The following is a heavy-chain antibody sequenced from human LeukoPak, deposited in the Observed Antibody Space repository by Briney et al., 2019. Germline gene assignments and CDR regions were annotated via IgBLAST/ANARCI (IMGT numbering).Heavy chain of an antibody. V-gene: IGHV4-39*01. CDR3: ARHSYSSGWSPFDY. Sequence: PSETLSLTCTVSGGSISSSSYYWGWIRQPPGTGLEWIGSIYYSGSTYYNPSLKSRVTISVDTSKNQFSLKLSSVTAADTAVYYCARHSYSSGWSPFDYWGQGTLVTVSS. CDR1: GGSISSSSYY. D-gene: IGHD6-19*01. J-gene: IGHJ4*02. CDR2: IYYSGST.